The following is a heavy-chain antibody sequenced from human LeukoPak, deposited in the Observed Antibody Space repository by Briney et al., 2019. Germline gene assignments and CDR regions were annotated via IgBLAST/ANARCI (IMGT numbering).Heavy chain of an antibody. CDR3: ARHSVGRYCSGGSCPGLFDY. J-gene: IGHJ4*02. CDR1: GYRLTSYW. Sequence: GESLRISCKGSGYRLTSYWISWVRQMPGKGLEWMGRIDPSDSYTNYSPSFQGHVTISVDKSFSTAYLQWSSLKASDTAMYYCARHSVGRYCSGGSCPGLFDYWGQGTLVTVSS. CDR2: IDPSDSYT. V-gene: IGHV5-10-1*01. D-gene: IGHD2-15*01.